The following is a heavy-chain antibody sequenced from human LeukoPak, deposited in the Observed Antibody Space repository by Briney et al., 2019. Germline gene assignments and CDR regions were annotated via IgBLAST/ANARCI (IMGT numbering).Heavy chain of an antibody. D-gene: IGHD5-18*01. CDR2: ISGSGGST. J-gene: IGHJ4*02. CDR3: AKTGYSYGPQHFDY. Sequence: PGGSLRLSCAASGFTISSYAMSWVRQAPGKGLEWVSAISGSGGSTYYADSVKGRFTISRDTSKNTLYLQMNSLRAEDTAVYYCAKTGYSYGPQHFDYWGQGTLVTVSS. V-gene: IGHV3-23*01. CDR1: GFTISSYA.